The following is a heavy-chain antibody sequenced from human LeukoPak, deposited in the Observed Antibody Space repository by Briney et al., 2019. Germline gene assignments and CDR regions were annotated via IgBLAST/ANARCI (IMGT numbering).Heavy chain of an antibody. J-gene: IGHJ4*02. CDR3: ARVEMATISRRRYFDY. CDR2: NHHSGST. D-gene: IGHD5-24*01. Sequence: SETLSLTCAVYGGSFSGYYWSWIRQPPGKGLEWIGGNHHSGSTNYNPSLKSRVTISVDTSKNQFSLKLSSVTAADTAVYYCARVEMATISRRRYFDYWGQGTLVTVSS. V-gene: IGHV4-34*01. CDR1: GGSFSGYY.